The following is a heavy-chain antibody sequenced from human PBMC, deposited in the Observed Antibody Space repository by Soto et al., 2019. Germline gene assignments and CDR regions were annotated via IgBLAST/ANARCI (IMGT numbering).Heavy chain of an antibody. CDR1: GGSFSDYY. CDR2: INHSGST. J-gene: IGHJ4*02. D-gene: IGHD6-13*01. Sequence: PSETLSLTCAVYGGSFSDYYWTWIRQPPGKGLEWIGEINHSGSTNYNPSLMSRVSISADTSKDQFSLKLSSVTAADSAVYFCARVASSSRWQFDYWGPGTLVTVSS. V-gene: IGHV4-34*01. CDR3: ARVASSSRWQFDY.